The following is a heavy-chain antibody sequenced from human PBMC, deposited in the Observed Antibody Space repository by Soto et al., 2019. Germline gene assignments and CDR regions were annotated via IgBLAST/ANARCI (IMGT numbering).Heavy chain of an antibody. Sequence: QVQLVESGGGVVQPGRSLRLSCAASGFTFSSYGMHWVRQAPGKGLEWVAVIWYDGSNKYYADSVKGRFTISRDNSKNTLYLQMNSLRADDTAVYYCARGDYGGYYYYGMDVWGQGTTVTVSS. CDR3: ARGDYGGYYYYGMDV. V-gene: IGHV3-33*01. CDR1: GFTFSSYG. D-gene: IGHD4-17*01. J-gene: IGHJ6*02. CDR2: IWYDGSNK.